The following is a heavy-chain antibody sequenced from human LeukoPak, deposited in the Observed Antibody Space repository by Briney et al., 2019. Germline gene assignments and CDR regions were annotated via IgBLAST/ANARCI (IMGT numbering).Heavy chain of an antibody. CDR2: IYTSGST. Sequence: SETLSLTCTVSGGSISSGSYYWSWIRQPAGKGLEWIGRIYTSGSTNHNPSLKSRVTISVDTSKNQFSLKLSSVTAADTAVYYCARDQGQYCSSTSCTYYYYMDVWGRGTTVTISS. V-gene: IGHV4-61*02. CDR1: GGSISSGSYY. J-gene: IGHJ6*03. CDR3: ARDQGQYCSSTSCTYYYYMDV. D-gene: IGHD2-2*01.